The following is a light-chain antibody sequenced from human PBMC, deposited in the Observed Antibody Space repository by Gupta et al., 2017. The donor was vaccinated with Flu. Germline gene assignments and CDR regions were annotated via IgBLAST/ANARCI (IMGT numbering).Light chain of an antibody. Sequence: QSALTQPPSASGSPGHSVTISCIGTNSDVGGYDYVSWYQLHPGKAPKLIIFEVSQRPSGVPDRFSGSKSGNTASLTVSGLQAEDEADYYCSSFAANDNVLFGGGTKLTVL. CDR2: EVS. CDR1: NSDVGGYDY. CDR3: SSFAANDNVL. V-gene: IGLV2-8*01. J-gene: IGLJ2*01.